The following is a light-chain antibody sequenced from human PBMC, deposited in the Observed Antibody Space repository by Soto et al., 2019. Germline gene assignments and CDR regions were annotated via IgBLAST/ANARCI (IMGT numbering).Light chain of an antibody. CDR3: QQRSNWPPRYT. CDR1: QSVSSY. V-gene: IGKV3-11*01. CDR2: DAS. Sequence: EIVLTQSPATLSLSPGERATLSCRASQSVSSYLAWYQQKPGQAPRLLIYDASNSATGIPARFSGSGSGTDFTLTISRLEPEDFAVYYCQQRSNWPPRYTFGQGTKLEIK. J-gene: IGKJ2*01.